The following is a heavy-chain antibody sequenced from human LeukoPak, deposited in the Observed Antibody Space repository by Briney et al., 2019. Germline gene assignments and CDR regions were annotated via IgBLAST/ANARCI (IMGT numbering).Heavy chain of an antibody. D-gene: IGHD6-13*01. CDR1: GFTFSSYS. CDR3: ARDLKPAIAAAGTDVYMDV. J-gene: IGHJ6*03. V-gene: IGHV3-21*01. Sequence: GGSLRLSCAASGFTFSSYSMNWVRQAPGKGLEWVSSISSSSSYIYYADSVKGRFTISRDNAKNSLYLQMNSLRAEDTAVYYYARDLKPAIAAAGTDVYMDVWGKGTTVTVSS. CDR2: ISSSSSYI.